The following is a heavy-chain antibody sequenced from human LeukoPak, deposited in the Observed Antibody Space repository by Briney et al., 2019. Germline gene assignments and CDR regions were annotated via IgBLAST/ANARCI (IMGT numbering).Heavy chain of an antibody. CDR3: ARAPHKYYYDSSGYNYYYYYYMDV. V-gene: IGHV3-53*01. CDR2: IYSGGST. D-gene: IGHD3-22*01. CDR1: GFTVSSNY. J-gene: IGHJ6*03. Sequence: PGGSLRLSCAASGFTVSSNYMSWVRQAPGKGLEWVSVIYSGGSTYYADSVKGRFTTSRDNSKNTLYLQMNSLRAEDTAVYYCARAPHKYYYDSSGYNYYYYYYMDVWGKGTTVTVSS.